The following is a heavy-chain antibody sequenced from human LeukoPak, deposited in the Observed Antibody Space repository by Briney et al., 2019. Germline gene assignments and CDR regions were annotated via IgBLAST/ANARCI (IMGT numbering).Heavy chain of an antibody. CDR3: ARGLPYNDAFDI. J-gene: IGHJ3*02. V-gene: IGHV3-48*04. D-gene: IGHD4-11*01. CDR2: ISSSSSTI. CDR1: GFTFSSYS. Sequence: PGGSLRLSCAASGFTFSSYSMNWVRQAPGKGLEWVSYISSSSSTIYYADSVKGRFTISRDNAKNSLYLQVNSLRAEDTAVYYCARGLPYNDAFDIWGQGTMVTVSS.